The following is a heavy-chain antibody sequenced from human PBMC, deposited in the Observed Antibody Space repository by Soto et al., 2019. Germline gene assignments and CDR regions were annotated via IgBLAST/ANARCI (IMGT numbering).Heavy chain of an antibody. CDR3: ARVSARRGGTDY. Sequence: ASVKVSCKAPGYTFTSYYMHWVRQAPGQGLEWMGIINPSGGSTSYAQKFQGRVTMTRDTSTSTVYMELSSLRSEDTAVYYCARVSARRGGTDYWGQGTLVTVSS. D-gene: IGHD3-16*01. V-gene: IGHV1-46*01. J-gene: IGHJ4*02. CDR2: INPSGGST. CDR1: GYTFTSYY.